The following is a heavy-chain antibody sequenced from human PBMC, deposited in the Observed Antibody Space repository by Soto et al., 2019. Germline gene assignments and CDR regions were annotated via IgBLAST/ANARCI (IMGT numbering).Heavy chain of an antibody. V-gene: IGHV3-15*01. CDR3: TAQFYFNASGYSLDL. D-gene: IGHD3-22*01. CDR2: MKSKSEGGTT. CDR1: GFTFNNAW. Sequence: PGGSLTLSCAASGFTFNNAWMGWVCKAPGQGRGWVGHMKSKSEGGTTDYAAPVKGRFTISRADSNNTVYLQMNSLTTEDTVFYYCTAQFYFNASGYSLDLWGQGTLVTVSS. J-gene: IGHJ5*02.